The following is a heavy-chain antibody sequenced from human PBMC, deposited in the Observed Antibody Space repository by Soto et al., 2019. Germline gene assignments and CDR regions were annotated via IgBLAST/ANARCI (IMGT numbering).Heavy chain of an antibody. V-gene: IGHV1-46*01. D-gene: IGHD2-21*02. CDR3: ARELYSSGGDCPYYMDY. J-gene: IGHJ4*02. CDR1: GYPFTDYF. CDR2: ISLYHHST. Sequence: ASVKVSCKTSGYPFTDYFIHWVRQAPGQRLEWLGIISLYHHSTSYAQKFQGRLTVTADTSTTTVYMDLSSLTSEDSAVYWCARELYSSGGDCPYYMDYWGQGTLVTVSS.